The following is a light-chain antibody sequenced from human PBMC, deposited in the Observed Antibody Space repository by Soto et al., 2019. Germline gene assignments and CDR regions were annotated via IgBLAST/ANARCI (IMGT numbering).Light chain of an antibody. CDR2: GAS. Sequence: EIVMTQSPATLSVSPGGRATLSCRASQSVGGYLAWYQQKPGQAPRLLISGASTRATGVPARFSGSGSGTDFTLTISSLQSEDFAVYYCQQYNTWPLTFGPGTKVDIK. CDR1: QSVGGY. V-gene: IGKV3-15*01. CDR3: QQYNTWPLT. J-gene: IGKJ3*01.